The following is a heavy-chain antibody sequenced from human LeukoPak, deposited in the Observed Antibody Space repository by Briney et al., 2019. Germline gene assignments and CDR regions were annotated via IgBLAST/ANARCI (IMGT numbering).Heavy chain of an antibody. J-gene: IGHJ5*02. CDR1: GFTFSNCW. Sequence: GGSLRLSCAASGFTFSNCWMHWVRQAPGKGLEWVSVIYSGGSTYYADSVKGRFTISRDNAKNSLYLQMNSLRAEDTAVYYCARVYYYDSSGYYDWFDPWGQGTLVTVSS. CDR2: IYSGGST. D-gene: IGHD3-22*01. V-gene: IGHV3-66*01. CDR3: ARVYYYDSSGYYDWFDP.